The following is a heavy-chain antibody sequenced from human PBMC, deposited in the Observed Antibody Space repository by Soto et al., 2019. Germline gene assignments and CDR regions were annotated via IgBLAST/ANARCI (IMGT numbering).Heavy chain of an antibody. CDR1: GFTFSSYA. Sequence: QVQLVESGGGVVQPGRSLRLSCAASGFTFSSYAMHWVRQAPGKGLEWVAVISYDGSNKYYADSVKGRFTISRDNSKNTLYLQMNSLRAEDTAVYYCARDQEGTMRVVVLDYWGQGTLVTVSS. V-gene: IGHV3-30-3*01. D-gene: IGHD3-22*01. CDR3: ARDQEGTMRVVVLDY. CDR2: ISYDGSNK. J-gene: IGHJ4*02.